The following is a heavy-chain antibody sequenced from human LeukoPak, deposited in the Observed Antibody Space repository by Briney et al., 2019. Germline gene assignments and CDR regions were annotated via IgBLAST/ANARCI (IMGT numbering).Heavy chain of an antibody. CDR1: SGSISSGTYS. CDR2: VYHSGGT. D-gene: IGHD3-10*01. Sequence: PSQTLSLTGTVSSGSISSGTYSWSWIRQPPGRGLEWIGYVYHSGGTYYNPSLKTPVTISIDRSKNQFSLKMNLVTAADTAVYYCARWYGSGTRNPWFDSWGQGALVTVSS. V-gene: IGHV4-30-2*01. CDR3: ARWYGSGTRNPWFDS. J-gene: IGHJ5*01.